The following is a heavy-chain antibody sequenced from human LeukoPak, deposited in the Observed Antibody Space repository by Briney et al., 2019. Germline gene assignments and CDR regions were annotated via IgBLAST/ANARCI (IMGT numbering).Heavy chain of an antibody. J-gene: IGHJ4*02. Sequence: SETLSLTCTVSGGSISSYYWSWIRQPPGKGLEWIGYIYYSGSTNYNPSLKSRVTISVDTSKNQFSLKLSSVTAADTAVYYCARVWVDRQIDYGDNHFDYWGQGTLVTVSS. D-gene: IGHD4-17*01. CDR2: IYYSGST. CDR3: ARVWVDRQIDYGDNHFDY. V-gene: IGHV4-59*01. CDR1: GGSISSYY.